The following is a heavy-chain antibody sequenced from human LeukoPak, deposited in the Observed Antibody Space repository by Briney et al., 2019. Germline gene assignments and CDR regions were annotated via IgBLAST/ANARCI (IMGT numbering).Heavy chain of an antibody. CDR1: SGSISSGDYY. V-gene: IGHV4-30-4*08. D-gene: IGHD6-19*01. Sequence: SQTLSLTCTVSSGSISSGDYYWTWIRQPPGKGLEWIGCIYYSGSTYYNPSLKSRVTISVDTSKNQFSLKLSSVTAADTAVYYCARTKYTSGWYVVRSGDPFDYWGQGTLVTVSS. J-gene: IGHJ4*02. CDR2: IYYSGST. CDR3: ARTKYTSGWYVVRSGDPFDY.